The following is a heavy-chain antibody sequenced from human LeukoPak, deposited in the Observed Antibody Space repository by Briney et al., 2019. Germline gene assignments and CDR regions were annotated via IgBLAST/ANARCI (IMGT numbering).Heavy chain of an antibody. J-gene: IGHJ4*02. CDR1: GFTFSSYA. CDR2: ISGSGGST. V-gene: IGHV3-23*01. D-gene: IGHD2-15*01. CDR3: AKAPSRTLEVAATFFDY. Sequence: QPGGSLRLSCAASGFTFSSYAMSWVRQAPGKGLEWVPAISGSGGSTCYADSVKGRFTISRDNSKNTLYLQMNSLRAEDTAVYYCAKAPSRTLEVAATFFDYWGQGTLVTVSS.